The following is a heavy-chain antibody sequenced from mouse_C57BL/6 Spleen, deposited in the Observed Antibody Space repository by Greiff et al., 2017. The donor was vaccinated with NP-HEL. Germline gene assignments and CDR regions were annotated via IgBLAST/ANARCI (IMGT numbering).Heavy chain of an antibody. J-gene: IGHJ4*01. CDR1: GFTFSNYW. Sequence: EVKVEESGGGLVQPGGSMKLSCVASGFTFSNYWMNWVRQSPEKGLEWVAQIRLKSDNYATHYAESVKGRFTISRDDSKSSVYLQMNNLRAEDTGIYYCTEASNYLYAMDYWGQGTSVTVSS. V-gene: IGHV6-3*01. CDR2: IRLKSDNYAT. D-gene: IGHD2-5*01. CDR3: TEASNYLYAMDY.